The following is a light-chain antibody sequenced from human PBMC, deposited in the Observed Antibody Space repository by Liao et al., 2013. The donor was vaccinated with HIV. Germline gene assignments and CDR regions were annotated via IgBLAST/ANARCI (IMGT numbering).Light chain of an antibody. V-gene: IGLV3-1*01. CDR2: QDS. J-gene: IGLJ2*01. Sequence: SYDLTQPPSVSVSPGQTASITCFGDKLGNKYASWYQQKPGQSPVLVIYQDSKRPSGIPERFSGSNSGNTATLTISRVEAGDEADYYCQVWDSSSDHPGVFGGGTKLTVL. CDR1: KLGNKY. CDR3: QVWDSSSDHPGV.